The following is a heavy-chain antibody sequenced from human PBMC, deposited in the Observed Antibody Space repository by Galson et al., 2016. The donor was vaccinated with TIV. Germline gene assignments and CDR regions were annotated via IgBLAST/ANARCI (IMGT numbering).Heavy chain of an antibody. D-gene: IGHD3-16*01. Sequence: SVKVSCKASGGTFSSYVSNWVRQAPGQGLEWMGGIIPLFDTAHYAQKFQGRVTITADESSGTVYMELSSVRSEDTALYSCAREGSADYDWGRAHFDYWGQRTLVTVSS. CDR1: GGTFSSYV. CDR3: AREGSADYDWGRAHFDY. V-gene: IGHV1-69*13. J-gene: IGHJ4*02. CDR2: IIPLFDTA.